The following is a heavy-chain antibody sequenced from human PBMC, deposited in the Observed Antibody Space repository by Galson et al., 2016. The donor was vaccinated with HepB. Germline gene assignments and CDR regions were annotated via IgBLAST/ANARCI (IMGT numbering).Heavy chain of an antibody. D-gene: IGHD2-2*01. CDR2: ITAGNGDT. Sequence: SVKVSCKASGYTFTGYAIHWVRQAPGQRLEWMGWITAGNGDTRYSQKFQGRLTIARDTSASTAYMELSSLRFEDTAVYYCARGGEFCSSFSCVNWFAPWGQGTLVTVSS. CDR1: GYTFTGYA. J-gene: IGHJ5*02. V-gene: IGHV1-3*01. CDR3: ARGGEFCSSFSCVNWFAP.